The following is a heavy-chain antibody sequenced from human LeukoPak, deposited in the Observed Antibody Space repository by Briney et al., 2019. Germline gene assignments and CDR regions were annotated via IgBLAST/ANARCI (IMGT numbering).Heavy chain of an antibody. CDR3: ARSSGIAVAGTGNWFDP. CDR1: GGSISSYY. V-gene: IGHV4-4*07. D-gene: IGHD6-19*01. CDR2: IYTSGST. J-gene: IGHJ5*02. Sequence: SETLSLTCTVSGGSISSYYWSWIRQPAGKGLEWIGRIYTSGSTNYNPSLKSRVTMSVDTSKNQFSLKLSSVTAADTAVYYCARSSGIAVAGTGNWFDPWGQGTLVTVSS.